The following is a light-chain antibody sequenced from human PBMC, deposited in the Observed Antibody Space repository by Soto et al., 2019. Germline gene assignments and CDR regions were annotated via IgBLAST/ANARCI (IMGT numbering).Light chain of an antibody. CDR1: QSVSSN. Sequence: EIVLTQSPATLSVSPWERATLSCRASQSVSSNLAWYQQKPGQAPRLLIYGASTRATGIPARFSGSGSGTEFTLTVSSLQSEDFAVYYCQQYNNWPPTTFGGGTKVDIK. V-gene: IGKV3-15*01. CDR3: QQYNNWPPTT. CDR2: GAS. J-gene: IGKJ4*01.